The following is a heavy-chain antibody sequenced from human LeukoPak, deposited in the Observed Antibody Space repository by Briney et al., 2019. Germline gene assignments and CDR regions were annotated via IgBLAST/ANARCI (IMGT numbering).Heavy chain of an antibody. CDR1: VFTFSSYP. J-gene: IGHJ4*02. CDR3: SKAGDTYYYRYGDY. D-gene: IGHD5-18*01. V-gene: IGHV3-23*01. Sequence: GGSLTLPCAASVFTFSSYPMSGVRQAPGGALEWVTVISANSGATYYADSVEGRFTISLDNAKNTLYPNINNLRCEDSAVLLCSKAGDTYYYRYGDYWGQGTLVTVSS. CDR2: ISANSGAT.